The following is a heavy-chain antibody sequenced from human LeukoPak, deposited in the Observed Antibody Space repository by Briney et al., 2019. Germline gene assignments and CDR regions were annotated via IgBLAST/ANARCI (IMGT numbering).Heavy chain of an antibody. J-gene: IGHJ4*02. V-gene: IGHV4-31*03. CDR1: GGSISSGGYY. CDR3: ARTNEPITLDYYDSSGYYRQYYFDY. Sequence: PSEPLSLPCTVSGGSISSGGYYWSWLRQHPGKGLEWIGYIYYSGSTYYNPSLKSRVTISVDTSKNQFSLKLSSVTAADTAVYYCARTNEPITLDYYDSSGYYRQYYFDYWGQGTLVTVSS. CDR2: IYYSGST. D-gene: IGHD3-22*01.